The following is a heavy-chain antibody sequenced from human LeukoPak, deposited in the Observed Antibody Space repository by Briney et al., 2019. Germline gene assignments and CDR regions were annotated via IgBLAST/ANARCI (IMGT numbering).Heavy chain of an antibody. J-gene: IGHJ4*02. D-gene: IGHD3-22*01. CDR1: GFTFSSYS. CDR3: ARDLNPYYYDSSGYYLYY. CDR2: INSDGSST. Sequence: PGGSLRLSCAASGFTFSSYSMNWVRQAPGKGLVWVSRINSDGSSTSYADSVKGRFTISRDNAKNTLYLQMNSLRAEDTAVYYCARDLNPYYYDSSGYYLYYWGQGTLVTVSS. V-gene: IGHV3-74*01.